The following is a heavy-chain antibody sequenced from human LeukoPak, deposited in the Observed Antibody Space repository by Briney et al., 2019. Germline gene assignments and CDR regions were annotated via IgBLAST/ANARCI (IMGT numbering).Heavy chain of an antibody. Sequence: GGSLRLSCAASGFTFSSYSMNWVRQAPGQGLEWVSSISSSSSYIYYADSVKGRFTISRDNAKNSLYLQMNSLRAEDPAVYYCARRDSSSWDYWGQGTLVTVSS. D-gene: IGHD6-13*01. J-gene: IGHJ4*02. CDR3: ARRDSSSWDY. CDR1: GFTFSSYS. V-gene: IGHV3-21*01. CDR2: ISSSSSYI.